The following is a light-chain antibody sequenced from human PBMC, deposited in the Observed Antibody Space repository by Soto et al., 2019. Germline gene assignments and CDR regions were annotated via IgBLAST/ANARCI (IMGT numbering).Light chain of an antibody. CDR2: KGT. Sequence: QSALAQPVSVSGSPGQSITISCTGTDSDVGAYDSVSWYRQHPHKAPQLIIYKGTQRPSGVSNRISGATSGNAASLTISGLQADDEADYFCCSSAPESTYVFGTGTKLTVL. CDR1: DSDVGAYDS. J-gene: IGLJ1*01. CDR3: CSSAPESTYV. V-gene: IGLV2-23*01.